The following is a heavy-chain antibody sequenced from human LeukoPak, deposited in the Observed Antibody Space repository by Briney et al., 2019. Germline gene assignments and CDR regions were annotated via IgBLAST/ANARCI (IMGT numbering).Heavy chain of an antibody. D-gene: IGHD2-2*01. V-gene: IGHV4-34*01. J-gene: IGHJ6*03. Sequence: SETLSLTCAVYGGSFSGYYWSWIRQPPGKGLEWIGEINHSGSTNYNPSLKSRVTISVDTSKNHFSLKLSSVTAADTAVYYCARNAPLGYCSSTSCYGRWGYYYYMDVWGKGTTVTVSS. CDR2: INHSGST. CDR3: ARNAPLGYCSSTSCYGRWGYYYYMDV. CDR1: GGSFSGYY.